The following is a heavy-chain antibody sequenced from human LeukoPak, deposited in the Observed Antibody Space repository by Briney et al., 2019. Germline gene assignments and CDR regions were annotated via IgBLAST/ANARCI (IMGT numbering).Heavy chain of an antibody. CDR1: GFIFRSYT. D-gene: IGHD1-20*01. CDR3: ARAHNWNDVWDY. CDR2: ISSNGSYL. V-gene: IGHV3-21*01. J-gene: IGHJ4*02. Sequence: GGSLRLSCAASGFIFRSYTMNWVRQAPGKGLEWVSSISSNGSYLYYADSAKGRFTISRDNAKNSLYLQMNSLRAEDTAVYYCARAHNWNDVWDYWGQGTLVTVSS.